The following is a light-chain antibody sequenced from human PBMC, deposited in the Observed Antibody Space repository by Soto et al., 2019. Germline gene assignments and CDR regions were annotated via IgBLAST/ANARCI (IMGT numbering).Light chain of an antibody. CDR2: EVS. CDR3: SSYTSSSRPLV. V-gene: IGLV2-14*01. CDR1: SSDVGGYNY. Sequence: QSVLAQPASVSGSPGQSITISCTGTSSDVGGYNYVSWYQQHPGKAPKLMIYEVSNRPPGVSNRFSGSKSDNTASLTISGLQAEDEADYYCSSYTSSSRPLVFGTGTKVTVL. J-gene: IGLJ1*01.